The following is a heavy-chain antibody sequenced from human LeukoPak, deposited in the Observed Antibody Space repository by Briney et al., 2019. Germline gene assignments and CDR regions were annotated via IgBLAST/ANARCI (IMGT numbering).Heavy chain of an antibody. CDR3: ARAAAFYGSASYYPDY. Sequence: PSETLSLTCTASGGSISRSDYYWGWIRQPPGKGLEWIGSVHYTGRTYYNRSLKRQVTISGDTSKNQFSLKVNSVTAADTAVYFCARAAAFYGSASYYPDYWGQGILVSVSS. D-gene: IGHD3-10*01. CDR2: VHYTGRT. J-gene: IGHJ4*01. CDR1: GGSISRSDYY. V-gene: IGHV4-39*01.